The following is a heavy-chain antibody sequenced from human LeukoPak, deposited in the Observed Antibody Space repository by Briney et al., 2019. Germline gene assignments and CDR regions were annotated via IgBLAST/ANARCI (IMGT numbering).Heavy chain of an antibody. CDR3: AKEGLYDSSGYWVTGFLDP. CDR2: ISYDGSNK. J-gene: IGHJ5*02. D-gene: IGHD3-22*01. V-gene: IGHV3-30*18. Sequence: PGKSLRLSCAASGFTFSSYGMHWVRQAPGKGLEWVAVISYDGSNKYYADSVKGRFTISRDNSKNTLYLQMNSLRAEDTAVYYCAKEGLYDSSGYWVTGFLDPWGQGTLVTVSS. CDR1: GFTFSSYG.